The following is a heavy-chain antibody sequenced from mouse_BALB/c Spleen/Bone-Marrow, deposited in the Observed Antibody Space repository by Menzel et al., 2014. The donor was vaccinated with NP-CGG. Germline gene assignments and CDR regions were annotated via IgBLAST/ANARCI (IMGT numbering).Heavy chain of an antibody. CDR1: GYTFTVYW. V-gene: IGHV1-7*01. D-gene: IGHD1-2*01. J-gene: IGHJ3*01. Sequence: VQLQQSGAELAKPGASVKMSCKASGYTFTVYWIHWVKQRPGQGLEWIGYINPSTAYTEYNRKFKDKATLTADKSSTTAYMQLSSLTSEDSAVYYCALTTATPFAYWGQGTLVTVS. CDR3: ALTTATPFAY. CDR2: INPSTAYT.